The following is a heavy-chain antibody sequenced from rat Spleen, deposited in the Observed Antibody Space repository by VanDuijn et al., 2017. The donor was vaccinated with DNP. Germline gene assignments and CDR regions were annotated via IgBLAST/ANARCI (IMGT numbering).Heavy chain of an antibody. CDR2: ISYEGGRT. V-gene: IGHV5-22*01. CDR3: ARHVLPLRVWDY. D-gene: IGHD4-1*01. Sequence: EVQLVESGGGLVQPGRSLKLSCAASGFSFSDYYMAWVRQAPTKGLEWVAYISYEGGRTYNGDSVKGRFTISRDNAKNTLYLQMNSLRSEDTATYYCARHVLPLRVWDYWGQGVMVTVSS. CDR1: GFSFSDYY. J-gene: IGHJ2*01.